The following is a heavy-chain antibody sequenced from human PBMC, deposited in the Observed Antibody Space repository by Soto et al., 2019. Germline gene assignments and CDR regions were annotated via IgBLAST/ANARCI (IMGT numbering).Heavy chain of an antibody. V-gene: IGHV3-48*03. Sequence: ESGGGLVQPGGSLRLSCAASGFTFSSYEMNWVRQAPGKGLEWVSYISRSGSTIYHADSVRGRFTISRDNAKNSLYLQMNSLRAEDTAVYYCARDYYDVSGYFTFDYWGQGTLVTVSS. CDR3: ARDYYDVSGYFTFDY. CDR2: ISRSGSTI. CDR1: GFTFSSYE. J-gene: IGHJ4*02. D-gene: IGHD3-22*01.